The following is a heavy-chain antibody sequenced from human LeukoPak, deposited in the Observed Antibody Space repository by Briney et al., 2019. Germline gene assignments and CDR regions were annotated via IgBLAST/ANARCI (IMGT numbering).Heavy chain of an antibody. J-gene: IGHJ5*02. Sequence: GGSLRLSCAASGFTFSSYEMNWVRQAPGKGLEWVSYISSSGSTIYYADSVKGRFTISRDNAKNSLYLQMNSLRAEDTAVYYCARGRGSYPGPRWFDPWGQGTLVTVSS. CDR3: ARGRGSYPGPRWFDP. D-gene: IGHD1-26*01. V-gene: IGHV3-48*03. CDR2: ISSSGSTI. CDR1: GFTFSSYE.